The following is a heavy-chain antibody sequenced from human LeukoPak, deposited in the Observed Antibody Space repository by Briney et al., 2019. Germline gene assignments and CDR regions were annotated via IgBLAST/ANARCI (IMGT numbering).Heavy chain of an antibody. CDR2: MSLDGSSI. CDR3: ARDRGKLRYLDL. V-gene: IGHV3-30*15. J-gene: IGHJ4*02. D-gene: IGHD3-9*01. CDR1: GFAFNTQA. Sequence: GGSVRLSCVASGFAFNTQAMHWVRQAAGKGLDWLAVMSLDGSSIYYADSVKGRFTISRDNSKNTLYLQMSSLRVEDTAVYYCARDRGKLRYLDLWGQGAPLTVSS.